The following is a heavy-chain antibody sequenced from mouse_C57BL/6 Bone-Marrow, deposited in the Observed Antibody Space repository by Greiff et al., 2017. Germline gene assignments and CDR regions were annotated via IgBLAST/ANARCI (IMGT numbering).Heavy chain of an antibody. CDR3: ARVEDYGSSHWYFDV. CDR1: GFTFSSYA. CDR2: ISDGGSYT. D-gene: IGHD1-1*01. V-gene: IGHV5-4*03. J-gene: IGHJ1*03. Sequence: EVMLVESGGGLVKPGGSLKLSCAASGFTFSSYAMSWVRQTPEKRLEWVATISDGGSYTYYPDNVKGRFTISRDNAKNNLYLQMSHLKSEDTAMYYCARVEDYGSSHWYFDVWGTGTTVTVSS.